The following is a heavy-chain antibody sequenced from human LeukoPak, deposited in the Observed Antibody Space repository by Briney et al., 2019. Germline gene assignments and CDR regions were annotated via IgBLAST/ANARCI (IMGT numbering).Heavy chain of an antibody. D-gene: IGHD6-19*01. CDR2: IYSSGST. Sequence: SETLSLTCTVSGDSISSYQWNWIRQPPGKGLEWIAYIYSSGSTNYNPSLKSRVTISVDTSKNQFSLKLNSVTAADTAVYYCARHKYSSGWPPEGAFDIWGQGTMVTVSS. J-gene: IGHJ3*02. V-gene: IGHV4-59*01. CDR3: ARHKYSSGWPPEGAFDI. CDR1: GDSISSYQ.